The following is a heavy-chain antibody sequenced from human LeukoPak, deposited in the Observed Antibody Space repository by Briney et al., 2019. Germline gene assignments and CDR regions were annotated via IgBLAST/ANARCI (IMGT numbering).Heavy chain of an antibody. CDR2: IYHSGST. V-gene: IGHV4-39*01. CDR1: GGAISSGSYY. CDR3: ARRGYSRDETFDI. D-gene: IGHD6-13*01. Sequence: SETLSLTCTVSGGAISSGSYYWGWIRQPPGKGLEWIGSIYHSGSTYYNPSLKSRVTISVDTSKNQFSLKLTSVTAADTAVYYCARRGYSRDETFDIWGQGTVVTVSS. J-gene: IGHJ3*02.